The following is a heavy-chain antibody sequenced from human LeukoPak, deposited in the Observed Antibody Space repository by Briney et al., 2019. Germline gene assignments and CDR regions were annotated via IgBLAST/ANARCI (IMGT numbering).Heavy chain of an antibody. D-gene: IGHD3-10*01. CDR2: ISGSGVST. CDR1: GFTFSSYG. V-gene: IGHV3-23*01. J-gene: IGHJ4*02. CDR3: AKSQRPLLWFGELPGFDY. Sequence: PGGSLRLSCAASGFTFSSYGMSWVRQAPGKGLQWVSAISGSGVSTYYADSVKGRFTISRDNSKNTLYLQMNSLRAEDTAVYYCAKSQRPLLWFGELPGFDYWGQGTLVTVSS.